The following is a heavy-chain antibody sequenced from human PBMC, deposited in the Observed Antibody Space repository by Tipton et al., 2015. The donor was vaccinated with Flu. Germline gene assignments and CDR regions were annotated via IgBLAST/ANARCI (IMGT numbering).Heavy chain of an antibody. CDR3: ARVAGGTDTFDI. CDR1: GFTFSIYE. D-gene: IGHD1-26*01. Sequence: SLRLSCAASGFTFSIYEMNWVRQAPGKGLEWVSYISSSGNIIYYADSVKGRFTISRDHSKKSLYLQMNSLRAEDTAVYYCARVAGGTDTFDIWGQGTMVTVSS. CDR2: ISSSGNII. V-gene: IGHV3-48*03. J-gene: IGHJ3*02.